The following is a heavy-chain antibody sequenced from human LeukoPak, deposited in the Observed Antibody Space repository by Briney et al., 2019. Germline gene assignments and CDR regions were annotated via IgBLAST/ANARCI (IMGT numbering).Heavy chain of an antibody. CDR3: ARDIGGELHFYYYYMDV. D-gene: IGHD1-26*01. V-gene: IGHV3-11*04. Sequence: GGSLRLSCAASGFTFSDYYMTWIRQAPGKGLEWVSYISSSGSTIYYADSVKGRFTISRDNAKNSLYLQMNSLRAEDTAVYYCARDIGGELHFYYYYMDVWGKGTTVTISS. CDR1: GFTFSDYY. CDR2: ISSSGSTI. J-gene: IGHJ6*03.